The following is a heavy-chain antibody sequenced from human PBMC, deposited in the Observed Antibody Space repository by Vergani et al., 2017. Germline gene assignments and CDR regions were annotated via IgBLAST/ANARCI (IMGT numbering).Heavy chain of an antibody. CDR2: IYYSGST. CDR1: GGSISSSSYY. Sequence: QLQLQESGPGLVKPSETLSLTCTVSGGSISSSSYYWGWIRQPPGKVLEWIGSIYYSGSTYYNPSLKTRVTISVDTSKNQFSLKLSSVTAADTAVYYCARDLSGYYYGSYYYMDVWGKGTTVTVSS. V-gene: IGHV4-39*07. D-gene: IGHD3-22*01. J-gene: IGHJ6*03. CDR3: ARDLSGYYYGSYYYMDV.